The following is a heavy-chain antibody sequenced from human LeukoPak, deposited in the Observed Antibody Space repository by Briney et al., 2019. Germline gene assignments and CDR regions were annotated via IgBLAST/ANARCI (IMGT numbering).Heavy chain of an antibody. D-gene: IGHD6-13*01. V-gene: IGHV3-11*01. Sequence: GGPLRLSCAASGFTFSDYYMSWIRTAPGKGLEGVSYISSSGSTIYYADSVKGRFTITRENSKNTLSLKMNTLRAEDTAVYYCAKDTSWYENYFDYWGQGTLVTVSS. J-gene: IGHJ4*02. CDR3: AKDTSWYENYFDY. CDR2: ISSSGSTI. CDR1: GFTFSDYY.